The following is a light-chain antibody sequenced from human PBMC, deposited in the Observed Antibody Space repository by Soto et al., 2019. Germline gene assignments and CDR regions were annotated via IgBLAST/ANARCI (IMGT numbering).Light chain of an antibody. CDR2: GVT. CDR3: SSYTSSYTWI. V-gene: IGLV2-14*03. Sequence: QSALTQPASVSGSTGQSITISCSRTTNDVGGYNYVSWYQQHPGKAPKLLIYGVTDRPLGVSSRVSGSKSGNAASLTISGLQAEDEGDYYCSSYTSSYTWIFGGGTKVTVL. CDR1: TNDVGGYNY. J-gene: IGLJ3*02.